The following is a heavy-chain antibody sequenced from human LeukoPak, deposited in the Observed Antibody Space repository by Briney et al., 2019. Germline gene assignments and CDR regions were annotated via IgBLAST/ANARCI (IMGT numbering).Heavy chain of an antibody. CDR3: ARGSPYSSSIQFDY. Sequence: ASVKVSCKASGYTFTSYDINWVRQATGQGLEWMGWINAGNGNTKYSQKFQGRVTITRDTSASTAYMELSSLRSEDTAVYYCARGSPYSSSIQFDYWGQGTLVTVSS. CDR2: INAGNGNT. V-gene: IGHV1-3*01. CDR1: GYTFTSYD. J-gene: IGHJ4*02. D-gene: IGHD6-13*01.